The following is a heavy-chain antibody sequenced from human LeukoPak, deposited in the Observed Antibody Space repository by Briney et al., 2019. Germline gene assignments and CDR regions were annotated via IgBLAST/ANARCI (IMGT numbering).Heavy chain of an antibody. D-gene: IGHD3-10*01. CDR2: INPSGGST. J-gene: IGHJ4*02. CDR1: GYTFTTYY. Sequence: ASVKVSCKASGYTFTTYYMHWVRQAPGQGLEWMGIINPSGGSTSYAQKFQGRVTMTRDTSTSTVYMELSSLRSEDTAVYYCARDPYYYGSGSYSGGDYWGQGTLVTVSS. CDR3: ARDPYYYGSGSYSGGDY. V-gene: IGHV1-46*01.